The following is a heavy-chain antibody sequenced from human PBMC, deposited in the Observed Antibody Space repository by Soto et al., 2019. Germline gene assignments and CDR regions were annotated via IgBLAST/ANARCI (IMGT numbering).Heavy chain of an antibody. CDR3: AKNTITIFGVVVNWFDP. D-gene: IGHD3-3*01. CDR1: GGTFSSYA. V-gene: IGHV1-69*13. Sequence: SVKVSCKASGGTFSSYAISWVRQAPGQGLEWMGGIIPIFGTANYAQKFQGRVTITADESTSTAYMELSSLRSEDTAVYYCAKNTITIFGVVVNWFDPWGQGTLVTVSS. CDR2: IIPIFGTA. J-gene: IGHJ5*02.